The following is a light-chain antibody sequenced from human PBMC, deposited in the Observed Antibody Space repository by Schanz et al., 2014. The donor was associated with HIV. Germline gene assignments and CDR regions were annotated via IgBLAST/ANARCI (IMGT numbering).Light chain of an antibody. CDR1: SSDVGGYNY. CDR3: GSYTFASTPYV. J-gene: IGLJ1*01. Sequence: QSALTQPASVSGSPGQSITISCTGTSSDVGGYNYVSWYQQHPGKAPKLIIYDVSNRPSGVSSRFSGSKSGNTASLTISGLQAEDEADYYCGSYTFASTPYVFGSGTKLTVL. CDR2: DVS. V-gene: IGLV2-14*03.